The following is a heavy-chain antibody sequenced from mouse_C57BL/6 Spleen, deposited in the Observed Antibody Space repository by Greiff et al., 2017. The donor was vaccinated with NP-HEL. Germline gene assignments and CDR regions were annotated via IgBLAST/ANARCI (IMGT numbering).Heavy chain of an antibody. V-gene: IGHV1-39*01. J-gene: IGHJ1*03. CDR3: ARKPNYGSSWDWYFDV. CDR2: INPNYGTT. Sequence: EVKLMESGPELVKPGASVKISCKASGYSFTDYNMNWVKQSNGKSLEWIGVINPNYGTTSYNQKFKGKATLTVDQSSSTAYMQLNSLTSEDSAVYYCARKPNYGSSWDWYFDVWGTGTTVTVSS. CDR1: GYSFTDYN. D-gene: IGHD1-1*01.